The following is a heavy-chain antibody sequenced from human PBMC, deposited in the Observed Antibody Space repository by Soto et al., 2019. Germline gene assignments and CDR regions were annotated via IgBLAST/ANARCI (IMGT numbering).Heavy chain of an antibody. V-gene: IGHV4-39*01. Sequence: QLQLQESGPGLVKPSETLSLTCTVSGGSISSSSYYWGWIRQPPGKGLEWIGSIYYSGSTYYNPSLKSRVTISVDTSKNQFSLKLSSVTAADTAVYYCASHAVTTGVWAFDIWGQGTMVTVSS. CDR3: ASHAVTTGVWAFDI. D-gene: IGHD4-17*01. CDR2: IYYSGST. J-gene: IGHJ3*02. CDR1: GGSISSSSYY.